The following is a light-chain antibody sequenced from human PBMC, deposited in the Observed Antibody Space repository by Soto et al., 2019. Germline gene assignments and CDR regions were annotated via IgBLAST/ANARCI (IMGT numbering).Light chain of an antibody. CDR2: DVS. Sequence: QSALTQPASVSGSPGQSITISCTGTSSDVGGYNYVSWYQQHPGKAPKLMISDVSNRPSGVSNRFSGSKSGNTASLTISGSQDEDEADYYCSSYTSSSTPVVFGGGTKLTVL. V-gene: IGLV2-14*01. J-gene: IGLJ2*01. CDR1: SSDVGGYNY. CDR3: SSYTSSSTPVV.